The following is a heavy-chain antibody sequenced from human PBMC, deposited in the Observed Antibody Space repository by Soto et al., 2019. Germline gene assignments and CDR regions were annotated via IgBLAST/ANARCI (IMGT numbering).Heavy chain of an antibody. J-gene: IGHJ4*02. CDR3: AKTPRQWLVYFDY. CDR1: GFTFSNYA. CDR2: ISGSGGTT. D-gene: IGHD6-19*01. V-gene: IGHV3-23*01. Sequence: EVQLLESGGGLVQPGGSLRLSCAASGFTFSNYAIAWVRQAPGKGLEWVSGISGSGGTTYYADSVTGRFTISRDNSKDTLHLQMNSLRVEDTAVYYCAKTPRQWLVYFDYWGQGALVTVSS.